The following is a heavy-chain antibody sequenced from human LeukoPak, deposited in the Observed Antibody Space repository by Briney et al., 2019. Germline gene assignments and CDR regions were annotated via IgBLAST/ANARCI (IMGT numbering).Heavy chain of an antibody. Sequence: ASVKVSCKASGYTFTSYYMHWVRQAPGQGLEWMGIINPSGGSTSYAQKFQGRVTMTRDMSTSTVYMELSSLRSEDTAVYYCARAPRVTMIVVVITTGYYMDVWGKGTTVTVSS. CDR3: ARAPRVTMIVVVITTGYYMDV. J-gene: IGHJ6*03. CDR1: GYTFTSYY. CDR2: INPSGGST. D-gene: IGHD3-22*01. V-gene: IGHV1-46*01.